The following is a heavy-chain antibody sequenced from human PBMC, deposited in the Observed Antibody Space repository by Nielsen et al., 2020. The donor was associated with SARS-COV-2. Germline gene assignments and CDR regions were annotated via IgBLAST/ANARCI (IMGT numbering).Heavy chain of an antibody. V-gene: IGHV4-39*01. CDR1: GGSISSSSYY. CDR3: ARKGPRSIYDYGDYFDY. CDR2: IYYSGST. Sequence: LETLSLTCTVSGGSISSSSYYWGWIRQPPGKGLEWIGSIYYSGSTYYNPSLKSRVTISVDTSKNQFSLKLSSVTAADTAVYYCARKGPRSIYDYGDYFDYWGQGTLVTVSS. J-gene: IGHJ4*02. D-gene: IGHD4-17*01.